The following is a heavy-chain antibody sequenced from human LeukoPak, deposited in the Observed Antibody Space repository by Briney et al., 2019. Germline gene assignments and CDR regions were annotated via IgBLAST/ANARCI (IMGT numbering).Heavy chain of an antibody. V-gene: IGHV4-39*01. CDR3: ARYCSGGSCYLDY. Sequence: SETLSLTCTVSGGSISSSSYYWGWIRQPPGKGLEWIGSIYYSGSTYYNPSLKSRVTISVDTSQNQFSLKLSSVTAADTAVYYCARYCSGGSCYLDYWGQGTLVTVSS. CDR2: IYYSGST. J-gene: IGHJ4*02. CDR1: GGSISSSSYY. D-gene: IGHD2-15*01.